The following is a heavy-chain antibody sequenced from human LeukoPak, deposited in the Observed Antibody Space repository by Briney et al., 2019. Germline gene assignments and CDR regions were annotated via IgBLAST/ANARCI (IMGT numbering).Heavy chain of an antibody. CDR3: TTDPSIAYGSRDY. V-gene: IGHV3-15*01. Sequence: GGSLRLSCAASGFTVSSTSMSWVRQAPGKGLEWVGRIKSKTDGGTTDYAAPVKGRFTISRDDSKNTLYLQMNSLKTEDTAVYYCTTDPSIAYGSRDYWGQGTLVTVSS. CDR2: IKSKTDGGTT. J-gene: IGHJ4*02. CDR1: GFTVSSTS. D-gene: IGHD3-10*01.